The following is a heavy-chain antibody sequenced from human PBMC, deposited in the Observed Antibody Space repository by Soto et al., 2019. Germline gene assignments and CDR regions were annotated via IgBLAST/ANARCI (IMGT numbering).Heavy chain of an antibody. CDR1: GYTFTSYG. CDR2: ISAYNGNT. D-gene: IGHD6-19*01. Sequence: ASVKVSCKASGYTFTSYGISWVRQAPGQGLEWMGWISAYNGNTNYAQKLQGRVTMTTDTSTSTAYMELGSLRSDDTAVYYCARDHKQWLVGISAFDIWGQGTMVTVSS. CDR3: ARDHKQWLVGISAFDI. V-gene: IGHV1-18*04. J-gene: IGHJ3*02.